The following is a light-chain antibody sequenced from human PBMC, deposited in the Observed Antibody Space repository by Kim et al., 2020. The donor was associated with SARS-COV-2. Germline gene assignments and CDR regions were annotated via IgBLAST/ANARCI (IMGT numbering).Light chain of an antibody. CDR2: DAS. Sequence: GDRVTITCRASQSIRSWLAWYQQKPEKAPKVLIYDASSLESGVPSRFSGSGSGTEFTLTISSLQPDDFATYYCQQYNSHSPSWTFGQGTKVDIK. V-gene: IGKV1-5*01. J-gene: IGKJ1*01. CDR1: QSIRSW. CDR3: QQYNSHSPSWT.